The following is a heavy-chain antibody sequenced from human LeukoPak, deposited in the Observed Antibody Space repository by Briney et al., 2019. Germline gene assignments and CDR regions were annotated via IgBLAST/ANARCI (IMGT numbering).Heavy chain of an antibody. CDR1: GFTFSSYS. Sequence: GGSLRLSCAASGFTFSSYSMNWVRQAPGKGLEWVSSISSSSSHIYYADSVKGRFTISRDNAKDSLYLQMNSLRAEDTAVYYCARLGIYCSSTSCYPHGMDVWGQGTTVTVSS. J-gene: IGHJ6*02. CDR2: ISSSSSHI. D-gene: IGHD2-2*01. V-gene: IGHV3-21*01. CDR3: ARLGIYCSSTSCYPHGMDV.